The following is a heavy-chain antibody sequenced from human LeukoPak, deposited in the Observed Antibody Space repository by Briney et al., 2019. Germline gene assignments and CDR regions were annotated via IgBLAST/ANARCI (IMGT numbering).Heavy chain of an antibody. CDR2: IYTSGST. J-gene: IGHJ4*02. V-gene: IGHV4-4*07. CDR1: GGSISSYY. CDR3: ARDPRRITMVRGVMV. Sequence: SETLSLTCTVSGGSISSYYWSWIRQPAGKGLEWIGRIYTSGSTNYNPSLKSRVTMSVDTSKDQFSLKLSSVTAADTAVYYCARDPRRITMVRGVMVWGQGTLVTVSS. D-gene: IGHD3-10*01.